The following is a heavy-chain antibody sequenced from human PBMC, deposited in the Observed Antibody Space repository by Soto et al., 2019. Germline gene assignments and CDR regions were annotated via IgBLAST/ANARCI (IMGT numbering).Heavy chain of an antibody. CDR2: INAGNGNT. D-gene: IGHD2-2*01. Sequence: ASVKVSCKASGYTFTSYAMHWVRQAPGQRLELMGWINAGNGNTKYSQKFQGRVTITRDTSASTAYMELSSLRSEDTALYYCARDRGRVVVPAASLHFDYWGQGTLVTVSS. CDR1: GYTFTSYA. CDR3: ARDRGRVVVPAASLHFDY. V-gene: IGHV1-3*01. J-gene: IGHJ4*02.